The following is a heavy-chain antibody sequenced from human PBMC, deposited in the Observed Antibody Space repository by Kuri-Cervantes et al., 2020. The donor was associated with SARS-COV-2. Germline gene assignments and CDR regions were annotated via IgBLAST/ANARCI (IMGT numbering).Heavy chain of an antibody. J-gene: IGHJ4*02. CDR2: FDPEQREI. Sequence: ASVKVSCKVSGNTLTELPLHWVRQAPGKGLEWMGGFDPEQREIIYAQRFQGRVSMTEDTSTDTAYMELSSLSSEDTAVYYCAVGDYGGNYPLGSHWGQGALVTVSS. V-gene: IGHV1-24*01. D-gene: IGHD4-23*01. CDR3: AVGDYGGNYPLGSH. CDR1: GNTLTELP.